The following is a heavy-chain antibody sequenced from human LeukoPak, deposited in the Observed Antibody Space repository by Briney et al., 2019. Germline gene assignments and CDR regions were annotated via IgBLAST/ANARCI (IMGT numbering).Heavy chain of an antibody. CDR2: ISGSGGST. J-gene: IGHJ4*02. CDR3: AKCRGWDSSGWPIDY. CDR1: GFTFSSHR. V-gene: IGHV3-23*01. Sequence: GGSLRLSCAASGFTFSSHRMSWVRQAPGKGPEWFSIISGSGGSTHYADSVNGRFIISRDNSKSTLYLQTRSLRAEDTTVYYCAKCRGWDSSGWPIDYWGQGTLVTVSS. D-gene: IGHD6-19*01.